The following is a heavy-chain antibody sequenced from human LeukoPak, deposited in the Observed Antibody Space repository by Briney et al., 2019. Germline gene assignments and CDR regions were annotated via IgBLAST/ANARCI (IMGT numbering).Heavy chain of an antibody. CDR2: INPSGGST. CDR3: ARGAAMATIREDAFDI. CDR1: VYTFTIYY. D-gene: IGHD5-24*01. V-gene: IGHV1-46*01. Sequence: ASVTVSFTSSVYTFTIYYMHWVRQPPGQGLEWMGIINPSGGSTSYAHQFQGRPTMTRDTSTRKVYMGLSSLRSEDTAVYYCARGAAMATIREDAFDIWGQGTMVTVSS. J-gene: IGHJ3*02.